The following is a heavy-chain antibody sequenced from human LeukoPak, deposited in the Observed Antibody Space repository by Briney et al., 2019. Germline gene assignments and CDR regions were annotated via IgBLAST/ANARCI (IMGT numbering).Heavy chain of an antibody. CDR2: IWYDGSNK. CDR1: GFTFSSYG. V-gene: IGHV3-33*08. D-gene: IGHD6-19*01. Sequence: GGSLRLSCAASGFTFSSYGMHWVRQAPGKGLEWVAVIWYDGSNKYYADSVKGRFTISRDNSKNTLYLQMNSLRAEDTAVYYCARDPATYSSGWLFDYWGQGTLVTVSS. CDR3: ARDPATYSSGWLFDY. J-gene: IGHJ4*02.